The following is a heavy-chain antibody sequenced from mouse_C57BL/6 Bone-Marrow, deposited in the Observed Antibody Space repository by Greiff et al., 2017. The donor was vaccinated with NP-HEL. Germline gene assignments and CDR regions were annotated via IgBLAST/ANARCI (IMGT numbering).Heavy chain of an antibody. CDR3: ARSLLCPRRGFAY. V-gene: IGHV1-7*01. CDR1: GYTFTSYW. D-gene: IGHD2-10*01. J-gene: IGHJ3*01. Sequence: QVQLKESGAELAKPGASVKLSCKASGYTFTSYWMHWVKQRPGQGLEWIGYINPSSGYTKYNQKFKDKATLTADKSSSTAYMQLSSLTYEDSAVYYCARSLLCPRRGFAYWGQGTLVTVSA. CDR2: INPSSGYT.